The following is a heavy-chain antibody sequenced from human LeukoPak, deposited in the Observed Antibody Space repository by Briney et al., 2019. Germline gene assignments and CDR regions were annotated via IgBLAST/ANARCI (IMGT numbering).Heavy chain of an antibody. CDR2: ISGSSGGT. D-gene: IGHD1/OR15-1a*01. J-gene: IGHJ4*02. CDR3: VKSNNLGGDY. Sequence: LPGGSLRLSCAASGLTFRNYAMNWVRQAPGKGLEWVSSISGSSGGTFYADSVKGRFTISRDNSKKTVYLQMQSLRVEDTAVYYCVKSNNLGGDYWGQGTLVTVSS. CDR1: GLTFRNYA. V-gene: IGHV3-23*01.